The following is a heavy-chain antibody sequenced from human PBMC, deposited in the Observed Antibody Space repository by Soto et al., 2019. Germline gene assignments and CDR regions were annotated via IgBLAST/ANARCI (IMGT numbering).Heavy chain of an antibody. CDR2: IYYSGST. Sequence: SETLSLTCTVSGGSISSYYWSWIRQPPGKGLEWIGYIYYSGSTNYNPSLKSRVTISVDTSKNQFSLKLSSVTAADTAVYYCARERKSYDLWSGSIWFDPWGQGTLVTVSS. CDR3: ARERKSYDLWSGSIWFDP. CDR1: GGSISSYY. V-gene: IGHV4-59*01. J-gene: IGHJ5*02. D-gene: IGHD3-3*01.